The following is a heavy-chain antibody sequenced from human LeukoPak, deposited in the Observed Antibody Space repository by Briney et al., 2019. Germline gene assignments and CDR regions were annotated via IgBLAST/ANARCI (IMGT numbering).Heavy chain of an antibody. CDR3: AREGTRRNGMDV. CDR2: INSGGSTI. Sequence: GGSLRLSCAASGFTFNSYEMNWVRQAPGKGLEWVSYINSGGSTIYYADSVKGRFTISKDNAKNSLYLQMNSLRAEDTAVYYCAREGTRRNGMDVWGQGTTVTVSS. J-gene: IGHJ6*02. V-gene: IGHV3-48*03. CDR1: GFTFNSYE.